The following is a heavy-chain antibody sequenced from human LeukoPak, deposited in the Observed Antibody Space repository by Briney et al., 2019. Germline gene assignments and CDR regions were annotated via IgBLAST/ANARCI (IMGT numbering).Heavy chain of an antibody. Sequence: SVTLSLTCTVSGGSISSYYWSWIRLPPGKGLEWIGYIYYTGATYYNPSLKSRVTISLDTSKNQFSLKLSSVTAADAAVYYCARAGYSYGTGYYFDYWGQEPWSPSPQ. CDR2: IYYTGAT. CDR3: ARAGYSYGTGYYFDY. CDR1: GGSISSYY. J-gene: IGHJ4*01. D-gene: IGHD5-18*01. V-gene: IGHV4-59*01.